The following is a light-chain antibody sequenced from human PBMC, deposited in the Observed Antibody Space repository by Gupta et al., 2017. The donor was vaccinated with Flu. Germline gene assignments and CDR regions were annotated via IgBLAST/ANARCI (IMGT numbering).Light chain of an antibody. Sequence: VTPGAPASSSCRSSQSLLHRSGYNYLGWFLQKPGQSPQLLMYLGSNRAPGVPDRFSGSGSGTDFTLKISRVEAEDVGVYYCMQDLQLPITFGHGTRLEIK. CDR3: MQDLQLPIT. J-gene: IGKJ5*01. CDR1: QSLLHRSGYNY. CDR2: LGS. V-gene: IGKV2-28*01.